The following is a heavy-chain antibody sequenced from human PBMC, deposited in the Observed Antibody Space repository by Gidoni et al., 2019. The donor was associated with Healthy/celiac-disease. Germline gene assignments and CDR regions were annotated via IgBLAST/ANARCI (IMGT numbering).Heavy chain of an antibody. CDR3: ARRDGYNWGYGR. CDR2: INRDGSST. D-gene: IGHD5-12*01. Sequence: EVQLVESGGCLVQPGGSLRLSFAAPGFTFSSYWMHWVRQAPGKGLVWVSRINRDGSSTSYADSVKGRFTISRDNAKNTLYLQMNSLRAEDTAVYYCARRDGYNWGYGRWGQGTLVTVSS. J-gene: IGHJ4*02. CDR1: GFTFSSYW. V-gene: IGHV3-74*01.